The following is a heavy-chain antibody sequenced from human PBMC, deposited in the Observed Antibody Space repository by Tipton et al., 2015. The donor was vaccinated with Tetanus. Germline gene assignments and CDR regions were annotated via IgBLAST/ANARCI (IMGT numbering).Heavy chain of an antibody. V-gene: IGHV3-23*01. Sequence: SLRLSCVASGFTFSSYAMSWVRQAPGKGLEWVSSISGGGGRTSFADSVKGRFTISRDNSKNTLYLQMNSLRAEDTAVYYCAKDYYDGSGYFNWFDPWGQGTLVTVSS. J-gene: IGHJ5*02. CDR2: ISGGGGRT. D-gene: IGHD3-22*01. CDR3: AKDYYDGSGYFNWFDP. CDR1: GFTFSSYA.